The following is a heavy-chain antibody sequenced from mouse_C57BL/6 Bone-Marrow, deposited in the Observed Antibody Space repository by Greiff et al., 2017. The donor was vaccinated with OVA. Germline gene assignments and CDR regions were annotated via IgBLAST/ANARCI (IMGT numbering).Heavy chain of an antibody. CDR2: IWSGGST. CDR1: GFSLTSYG. V-gene: IGHV2-2*01. D-gene: IGHD2-5*01. CDR3: ARKDYSNYDYAMDY. Sequence: VQVVESGPGLVQPSQSLSITCTVSGFSLTSYGVHWVRQSPGKGLEWLGVIWSGGSTDYNAAFISRLSISKDNSKSQVFFKMNSLQADDTAIYYCARKDYSNYDYAMDYWGQGTSVTVSS. J-gene: IGHJ4*01.